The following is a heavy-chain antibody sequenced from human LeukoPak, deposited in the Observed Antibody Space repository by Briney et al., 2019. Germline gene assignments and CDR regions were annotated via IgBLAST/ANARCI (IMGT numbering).Heavy chain of an antibody. CDR1: GYNFKSYG. D-gene: IGHD3-10*01. V-gene: IGHV1-18*01. Sequence: ASVEVSCKASGYNFKSYGITWVRQAPGQGLEWMGWISQHNGNTNYAQKFQGRVTMTIDTSTSTAYMELRSLRSDDTAMYYCARHYLGSGSEDYWGQGTLVTVSS. J-gene: IGHJ4*02. CDR3: ARHYLGSGSEDY. CDR2: ISQHNGNT.